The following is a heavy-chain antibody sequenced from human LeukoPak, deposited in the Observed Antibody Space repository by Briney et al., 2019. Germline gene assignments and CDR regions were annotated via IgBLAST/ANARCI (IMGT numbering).Heavy chain of an antibody. CDR3: ARAPYYYGSGFDY. Sequence: SETLSLTCAVYSGSFSGYYWRWIRQPPGKGLEWIGEINHSGSTNYNPSLKSRVTISVDTSKNQFSLKLSSVTAADTAVYYCARAPYYYGSGFDYWGQGTLVTVSS. CDR1: SGSFSGYY. J-gene: IGHJ4*02. V-gene: IGHV4-34*01. CDR2: INHSGST. D-gene: IGHD3-10*01.